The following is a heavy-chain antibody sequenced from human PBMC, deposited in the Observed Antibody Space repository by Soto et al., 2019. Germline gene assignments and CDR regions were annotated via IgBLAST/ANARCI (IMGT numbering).Heavy chain of an antibody. V-gene: IGHV4-59*08. CDR1: GGSISSYY. D-gene: IGHD1-26*01. Sequence: PSETLSLTCTVSGGSISSYYWSWIRQPPGKGLEWIGYIYYRGSTNYNPSLKSRVTISVDTSKNQFSLKLSSVTAADTAVYYCALLPLSWSYYFGWVYFDLWGRGTLVTVSS. CDR3: ALLPLSWSYYFGWVYFDL. J-gene: IGHJ2*01. CDR2: IYYRGST.